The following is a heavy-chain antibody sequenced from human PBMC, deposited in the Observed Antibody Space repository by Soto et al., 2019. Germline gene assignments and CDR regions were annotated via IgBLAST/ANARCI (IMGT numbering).Heavy chain of an antibody. Sequence: SETLSLTCAVYGGSFSGYYWSWIRQPPGKGLEWIGEINHSGSTNYNPSLKSRVTISVDTSKNQFSLKLGSVTAADTAVYYCARGRLRFLVSPVRFDYWGQGTLVTVSS. V-gene: IGHV4-34*01. CDR1: GGSFSGYY. CDR2: INHSGST. CDR3: ARGRLRFLVSPVRFDY. D-gene: IGHD3-3*01. J-gene: IGHJ4*02.